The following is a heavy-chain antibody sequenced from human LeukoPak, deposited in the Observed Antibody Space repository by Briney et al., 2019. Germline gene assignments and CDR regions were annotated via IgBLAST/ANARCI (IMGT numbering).Heavy chain of an antibody. CDR3: ARGGDSGVYFDY. Sequence: SQTLSLTCAVSGGSISSGAYSWSWIRQPPGKGLEWIGYTYHSGSTYYNPSLKSRVTISVDRSKNQFSLRLSSVTAADTAVYYWARGGDSGVYFDYWGQGTLVTVSS. V-gene: IGHV4-30-2*01. J-gene: IGHJ4*02. CDR2: TYHSGST. D-gene: IGHD2-15*01. CDR1: GGSISSGAYS.